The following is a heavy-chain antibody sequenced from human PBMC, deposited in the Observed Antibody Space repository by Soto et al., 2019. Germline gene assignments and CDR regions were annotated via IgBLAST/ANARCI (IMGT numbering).Heavy chain of an antibody. CDR2: IKSKTDGGTT. J-gene: IGHJ6*02. Sequence: PRLSCAASGFTFSNAWMSWVRQAPGKGLEWVGRIKSKTDGGTTDYDAPVKGRFTISRDDSKNTLYLQMNSLKTEDTAVYYCTTLNRAPEMGYYYYGMDVWGQGTTVTVSS. CDR1: GFTFSNAW. V-gene: IGHV3-15*01. CDR3: TTLNRAPEMGYYYYGMDV.